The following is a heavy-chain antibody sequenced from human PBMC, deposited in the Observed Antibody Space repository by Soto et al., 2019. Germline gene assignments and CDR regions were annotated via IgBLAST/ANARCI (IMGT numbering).Heavy chain of an antibody. V-gene: IGHV1-69*02. CDR3: ARKYYYDSSGPEASDI. D-gene: IGHD3-22*01. J-gene: IGHJ3*02. CDR1: GGTFSCYT. CDR2: IIPILGIA. Sequence: ASVKVSCKASGGTFSCYTISWVRQAPGQGLEWMGRIIPILGIANYAQKFQGRVTITADKSTSTAYMELSSLRSEDTAVYYCARKYYYDSSGPEASDIWGQGTMVTVSS.